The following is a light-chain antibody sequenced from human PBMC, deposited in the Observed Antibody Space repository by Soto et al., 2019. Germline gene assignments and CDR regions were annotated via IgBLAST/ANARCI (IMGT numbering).Light chain of an antibody. CDR1: QSVSANY. CDR2: GAP. V-gene: IGKV3-20*01. J-gene: IGKJ1*01. CDR3: QQYGSLPWT. Sequence: EIVLTQSPGTLSLSPGEEATLSCRASQSVSANYLAWYQQKPGQAPRPLIYGAPSRAIGIPDRFSGSGSGTDFTLTISRLEPEDFAVYYCQQYGSLPWTFGQGTKV.